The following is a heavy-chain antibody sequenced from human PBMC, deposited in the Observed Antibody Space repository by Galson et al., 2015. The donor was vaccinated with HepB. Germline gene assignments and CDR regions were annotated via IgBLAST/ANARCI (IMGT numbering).Heavy chain of an antibody. D-gene: IGHD3-3*01. J-gene: IGHJ6*02. CDR1: GFNFSSYW. Sequence: SLRLSCAASGFNFSSYWMTWFRQAPGRGLEWVAIISYDGSNKYYADSVKGRFTVSRDNSKNTLHLQMNSLRAEDTAVYYCAKDQDITIFGVILMPYGMDVWGQGTTVIVSS. CDR3: AKDQDITIFGVILMPYGMDV. CDR2: ISYDGSNK. V-gene: IGHV3-30*18.